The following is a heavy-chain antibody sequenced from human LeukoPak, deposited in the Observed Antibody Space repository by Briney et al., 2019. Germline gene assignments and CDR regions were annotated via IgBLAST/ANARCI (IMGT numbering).Heavy chain of an antibody. J-gene: IGHJ4*02. V-gene: IGHV1-69*05. Sequence: ASVKVCCKASGGTFSSYAISWVRQAPGQGLEWMGGIIPIFGTANYAQKFQGRVTITTDESTSTAYMELSSLRSEDTAVYYCAREIHDYGGAFDYWGQGTLVTVSS. D-gene: IGHD4-23*01. CDR1: GGTFSSYA. CDR2: IIPIFGTA. CDR3: AREIHDYGGAFDY.